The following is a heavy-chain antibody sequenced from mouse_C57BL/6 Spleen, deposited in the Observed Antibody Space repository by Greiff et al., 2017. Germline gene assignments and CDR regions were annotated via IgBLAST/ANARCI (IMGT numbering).Heavy chain of an antibody. CDR1: GFTFSNYW. Sequence: EVKLMESGGGLVQPGGSMKLSCVASGFTFSNYWMNWVRQSPEKGLEWVAQIRLKSDNYATHYAESVKGRFTISRDDSKSSVYLQMNNLRAEDTGIYYCTYYDYLAWFAYWGQGTLVTVSA. V-gene: IGHV6-3*01. CDR3: TYYDYLAWFAY. CDR2: IRLKSDNYAT. J-gene: IGHJ3*01. D-gene: IGHD2-4*01.